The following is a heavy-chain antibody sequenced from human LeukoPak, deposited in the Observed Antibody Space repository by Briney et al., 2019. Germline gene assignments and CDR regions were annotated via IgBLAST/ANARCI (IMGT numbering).Heavy chain of an antibody. J-gene: IGHJ5*02. CDR1: GGYFSGYY. Sequence: SETLSLTCAVYGGYFSGYYWSWIRQPPGKGLEWIGEINHSGSTNYNPSLKSRVTISVDTSKNQFSLKLSSVTAADTAVYYCARGRVVYDILTGGYNWFDPWGQGTLVTVSS. D-gene: IGHD3-9*01. CDR2: INHSGST. CDR3: ARGRVVYDILTGGYNWFDP. V-gene: IGHV4-34*01.